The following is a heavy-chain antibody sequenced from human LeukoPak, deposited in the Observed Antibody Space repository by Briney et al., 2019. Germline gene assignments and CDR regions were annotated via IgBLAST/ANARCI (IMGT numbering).Heavy chain of an antibody. D-gene: IGHD3-10*01. V-gene: IGHV4-59*13. CDR2: MSYSGIN. CDR3: TREEGAWGYGSSGFDS. CDR1: GVSIRSYF. J-gene: IGHJ4*02. Sequence: SETLSLTCPVSGVSIRSYFWSWIRQTPGKGLEWIGFMSYSGINNYNLSLKSRVTISLDTSRNQFSLRLNSVTAADTAIYYCTREEGAWGYGSSGFDSWGQGILVTVSS.